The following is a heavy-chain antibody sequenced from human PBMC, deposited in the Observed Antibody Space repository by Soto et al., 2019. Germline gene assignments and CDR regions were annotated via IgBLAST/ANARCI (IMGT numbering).Heavy chain of an antibody. CDR1: GFTFSNAC. J-gene: IGHJ4*02. D-gene: IGHD5-12*01. V-gene: IGHV3-15*01. CDR2: VNSKTDGGSI. CDR3: VGTYSGSCTRCDG. Sequence: EVQLVESGGGLVKPGGSLRLSCAASGFTFSNACMTWVRQAPGKGLEWVGRVNSKTDGGSIDYAAPVKVRFTISREDAKNTLYLQMNSLKAEDTAVYYCVGTYSGSCTRCDGWGQGAL.